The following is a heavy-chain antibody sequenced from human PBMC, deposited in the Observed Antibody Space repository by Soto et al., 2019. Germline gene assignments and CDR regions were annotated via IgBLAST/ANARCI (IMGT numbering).Heavy chain of an antibody. V-gene: IGHV4-39*01. Sequence: QLQLQESGPGLVKPSETLSLTCTVSGGSISSSRHYWGWVRQPPGKGLEWNASIKDSGNTYYNPSIKSRVAIAVETSEIQPSLKLSSVSASDTAVDHCARHGISGRYLVASESWGHGTLVTVTS. J-gene: IGHJ5*01. CDR1: GGSISSSRHY. CDR2: IKDSGNT. CDR3: ARHGISGRYLVASES. D-gene: IGHD1-26*01.